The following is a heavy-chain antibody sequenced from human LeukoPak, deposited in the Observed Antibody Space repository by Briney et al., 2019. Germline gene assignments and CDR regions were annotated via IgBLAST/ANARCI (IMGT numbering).Heavy chain of an antibody. CDR2: IYSGGTT. CDR1: VFTVSSNY. J-gene: IGHJ4*02. V-gene: IGHV3-53*01. Sequence: GGSLRLSCAASVFTVSSNYMNWVRQAPGQGLEWVSVIYSGGTTYYADSVKGRFTISRDNSKSTLYLQMNSLRAEDTAVYYCARDRSGYPFDYWGQGTLVTVSS. CDR3: ARDRSGYPFDY. D-gene: IGHD5-12*01.